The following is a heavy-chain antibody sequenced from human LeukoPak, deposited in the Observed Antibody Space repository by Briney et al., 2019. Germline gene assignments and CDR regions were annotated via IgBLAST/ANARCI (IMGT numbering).Heavy chain of an antibody. CDR2: IYYSGST. CDR1: GGSISSYY. V-gene: IGHV4-59*12. CDR3: ATYNYGLDAFDI. D-gene: IGHD5-18*01. Sequence: SETLSLTCTVSGGSISSYYWSWIRQPPGKGLEWIGYIYYSGSTNYNPSLKSRVTMSVDTSKNQFSLKLSSVTAADTAIYYCATYNYGLDAFDIWGRGTMVTVSS. J-gene: IGHJ3*02.